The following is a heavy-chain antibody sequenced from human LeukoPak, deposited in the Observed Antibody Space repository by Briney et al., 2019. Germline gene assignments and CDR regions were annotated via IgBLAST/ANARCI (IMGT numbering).Heavy chain of an antibody. D-gene: IGHD3-16*01. J-gene: IGHJ4*02. CDR3: TRGAGWLIDY. CDR1: DDSISDYY. Sequence: SETLSLTCTVSDDSISDYYRGWIRQPPGKGLEWIGYIHNSGTSTYNLSLKSRVTISADTSKNQFSLKLNSMTTADTAVYYCTRGAGWLIDYWGQGVLVTVSS. V-gene: IGHV4-59*01. CDR2: IHNSGTS.